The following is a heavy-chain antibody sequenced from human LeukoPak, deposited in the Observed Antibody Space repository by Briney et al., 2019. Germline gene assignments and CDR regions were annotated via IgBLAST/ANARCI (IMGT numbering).Heavy chain of an antibody. CDR3: AKDRFYYGSSTKGH. V-gene: IGHV3-30*02. J-gene: IGHJ4*02. CDR1: GFTFSSYG. D-gene: IGHD3-10*01. CDR2: IRYDGSNK. Sequence: GGFLRLSCAASGFTFSSYGMHWVRQAPGKGLEWVAFIRYDGSNKYYADSVKGRFTISRDNSKNTLYLQMNSLRAEDTAVYYCAKDRFYYGSSTKGHWGQGTLVTVSS.